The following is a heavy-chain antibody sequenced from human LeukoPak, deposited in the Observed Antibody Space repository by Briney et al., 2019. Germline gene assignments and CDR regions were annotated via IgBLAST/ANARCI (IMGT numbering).Heavy chain of an antibody. Sequence: PSETLSLTCTVSGGSISSGSYYWSWIRQPAGKGLEWIGRIYTRGSNNYNPSLKSRVTISVDTSKNQVSLKLSSVTGADTAVYYCARFSYDYVWGSYLQEPDYWGQGTLVTVSS. V-gene: IGHV4-61*02. CDR3: ARFSYDYVWGSYLQEPDY. D-gene: IGHD3-16*02. CDR2: IYTRGSN. J-gene: IGHJ4*02. CDR1: GGSISSGSYY.